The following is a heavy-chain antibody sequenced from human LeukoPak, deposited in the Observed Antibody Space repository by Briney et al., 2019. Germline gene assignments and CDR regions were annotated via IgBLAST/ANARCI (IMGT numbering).Heavy chain of an antibody. CDR2: IHHSGNRFESGST. D-gene: IGHD6-25*01. CDR3: ARNASSGFFNA. J-gene: IGHJ1*01. Sequence: SETLSLTCTVSGGSISSYYWSWIRQPPGKGLEWIGSIHHSGNRFESGSTHYNPSLRSRVTVSADTSKNEFSLTLRSVTAADTAVYFCARNASSGFFNAWGRGTLVTVSS. CDR1: GGSISSYY. V-gene: IGHV4-59*04.